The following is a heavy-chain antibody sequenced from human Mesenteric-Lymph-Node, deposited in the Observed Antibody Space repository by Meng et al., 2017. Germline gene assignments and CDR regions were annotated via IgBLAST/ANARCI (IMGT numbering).Heavy chain of an antibody. Sequence: GESLKISCVASGLSFGDYGMTWVRQGPGKGLEWVSVMRWNSGITGYADSVKGRFTISRDNAKNSLYLQMNSLGAEDTALYYCARGFGATVTTLFAYWGQRTLVTVSS. V-gene: IGHV3-20*04. J-gene: IGHJ4*02. CDR3: ARGFGATVTTLFAY. CDR1: GLSFGDYG. CDR2: MRWNSGIT. D-gene: IGHD4-17*01.